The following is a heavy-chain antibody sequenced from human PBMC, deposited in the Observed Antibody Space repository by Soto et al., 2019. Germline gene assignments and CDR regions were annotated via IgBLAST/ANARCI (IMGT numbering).Heavy chain of an antibody. CDR3: AKDRKSGSGWYWDY. J-gene: IGHJ4*02. V-gene: IGHV3-23*01. D-gene: IGHD6-19*01. CDR1: GFTFSDYA. CDR2: ISASGGTT. Sequence: EVQLLESGGGLVQPGGSLRLSCAASGFTFSDYAMSWVRQAPGKGLEWVSAISASGGTTYYADSVRGRFTISRDNSKNTLYLQMNSLRAEDTVVYYCAKDRKSGSGWYWDYWGQGTLVTGSS.